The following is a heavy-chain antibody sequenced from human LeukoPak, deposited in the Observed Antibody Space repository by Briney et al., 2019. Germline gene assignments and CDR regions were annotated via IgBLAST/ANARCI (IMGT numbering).Heavy chain of an antibody. D-gene: IGHD2-21*02. V-gene: IGHV4-59*12. CDR1: GGSISSYY. J-gene: IGHJ3*02. CDR2: IYYSGST. CDR3: ARDRGVTNDVGAFDI. Sequence: SETVSLTCTVSGGSISSYYWSWIRQPPGKGLEWIGYIYYSGSTNYNPSLKSRVTMSVDTSKNQFSLKLSSVTAADTDVYYCARDRGVTNDVGAFDIWGQGTMVTVSS.